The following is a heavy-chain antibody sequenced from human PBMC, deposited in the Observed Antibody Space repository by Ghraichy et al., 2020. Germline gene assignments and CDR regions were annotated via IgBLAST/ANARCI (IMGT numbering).Heavy chain of an antibody. CDR1: GFTFSSYS. Sequence: GGSLRLSCAASGFTFSSYSMNWVRQAPGKGLEWVSYISSSSSTIYYADSVKGRFTISRDNAKNSLYLQMNSLRDEDTAVYYCARPPSGYYYDSSGYSWYFDLWGRGTLVTVSS. CDR3: ARPPSGYYYDSSGYSWYFDL. V-gene: IGHV3-48*02. CDR2: ISSSSSTI. D-gene: IGHD3-22*01. J-gene: IGHJ2*01.